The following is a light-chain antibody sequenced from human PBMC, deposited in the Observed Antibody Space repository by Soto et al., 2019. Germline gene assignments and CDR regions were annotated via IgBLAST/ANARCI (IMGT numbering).Light chain of an antibody. CDR2: EVN. V-gene: IGLV2-23*02. CDR1: SSNVGSYKL. Sequence: QSALTQPASVSGSPGQSITISCTGTSSNVGSYKLVSWYQQHPGKAPKLMIFEVNKRPSGVSNRFSGSKSGNTASLTISGLQSDDEADYYCCSYAGNNALVFGGGTKLTVL. CDR3: CSYAGNNALV. J-gene: IGLJ3*02.